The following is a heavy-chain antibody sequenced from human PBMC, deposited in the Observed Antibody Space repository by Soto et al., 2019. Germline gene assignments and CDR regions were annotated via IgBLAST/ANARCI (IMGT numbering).Heavy chain of an antibody. D-gene: IGHD2-15*01. CDR1: GFTFSSYS. CDR2: ISTSSTKI. V-gene: IGHV3-21*01. Sequence: GGSLRLSCAASGFTFSSYSMSWVRQAPGKGLEWVSSISTSSTKIFYAGSVKGRFTISRDNSKNTLYLQMNSLRAEDTAVYYCARGKLTPYGYYYGMDVWGQGTTVTVSS. J-gene: IGHJ6*02. CDR3: ARGKLTPYGYYYGMDV.